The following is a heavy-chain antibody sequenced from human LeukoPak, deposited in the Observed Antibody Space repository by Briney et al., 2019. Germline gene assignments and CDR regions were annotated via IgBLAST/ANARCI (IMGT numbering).Heavy chain of an antibody. Sequence: GSLRLSCAASGFTFSSYEMNWVRQAPGKGLEWVSYISSSGSTIYYADSVKGRFTISRDNAKNSLYLQMNSLRAEDTAVYYCAREGSSRYYYYYYYMDVWGKGTTVTVSS. V-gene: IGHV3-48*03. CDR3: AREGSSRYYYYYYYMDV. J-gene: IGHJ6*03. CDR1: GFTFSSYE. CDR2: ISSSGSTI. D-gene: IGHD6-13*01.